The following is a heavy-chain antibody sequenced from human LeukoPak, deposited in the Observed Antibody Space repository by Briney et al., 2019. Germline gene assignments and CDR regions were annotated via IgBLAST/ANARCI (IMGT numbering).Heavy chain of an antibody. D-gene: IGHD3-10*01. CDR3: AKFGSGSYYTAFDY. CDR1: GFTFSSYG. V-gene: IGHV3-23*01. J-gene: IGHJ4*02. Sequence: GGSLRLSCAASGFTFSSYGMHWVRQAPGKGLEWVSSISGSGGSTYYANSVKGRFTISRDNSKNTLYLQMNSLRAEDTAIYYCAKFGSGSYYTAFDYWGRGTLVTVSS. CDR2: ISGSGGST.